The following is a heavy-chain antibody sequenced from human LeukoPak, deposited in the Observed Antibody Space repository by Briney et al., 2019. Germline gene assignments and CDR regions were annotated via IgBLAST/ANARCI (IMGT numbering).Heavy chain of an antibody. V-gene: IGHV7-4-1*02. J-gene: IGHJ4*02. CDR3: ARVWCTNGVCYLNY. CDR1: GYTFTSYG. CDR2: INTNTGNP. D-gene: IGHD2-8*01. Sequence: GASVKVSCKASGYTFTSYGISWVRQAPGQGLEWMGWINTNTGNPTYAQGFTGRFVFSLDTSVSTAYLQISSLKAEDTAVYYCARVWCTNGVCYLNYWGQGTLVTVSS.